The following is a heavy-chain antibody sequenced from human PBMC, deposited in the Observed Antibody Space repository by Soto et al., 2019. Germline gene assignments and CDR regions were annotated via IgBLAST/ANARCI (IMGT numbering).Heavy chain of an antibody. CDR3: ARDIVVVVAATRDYYYGMDV. J-gene: IGHJ6*02. CDR2: ISAYNGNT. D-gene: IGHD2-15*01. CDR1: GYSFTSLD. V-gene: IGHV1-18*01. Sequence: ASVKVSCKASGYSFTSLDISWVRQAPGQGLEWMGWISAYNGNTNYAQKLQGRVTMTTDTSTSTAYMELRSLRSDDTAVYYCARDIVVVVAATRDYYYGMDVWGQGTTVTVSS.